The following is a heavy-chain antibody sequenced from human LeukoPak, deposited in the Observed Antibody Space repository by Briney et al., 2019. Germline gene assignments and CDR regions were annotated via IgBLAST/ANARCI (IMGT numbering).Heavy chain of an antibody. CDR3: ARDNLARSFDY. D-gene: IGHD3-3*02. CDR1: GFTFSSYA. CDR2: ISGSGGST. J-gene: IGHJ4*02. V-gene: IGHV3-23*01. Sequence: GGSLRLSCAASGFTFSSYAMSWVRQAPGKGLEWVSAISGSGGSTYYADSVKGRFTISRDNSKNSLYLQMDSLRAEDTAVYYCARDNLARSFDYWGQGTLVTVSS.